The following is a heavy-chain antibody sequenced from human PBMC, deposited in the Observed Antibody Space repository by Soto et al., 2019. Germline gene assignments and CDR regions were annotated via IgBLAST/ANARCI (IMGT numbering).Heavy chain of an antibody. CDR2: IVVGSGNT. V-gene: IGHV1-58*01. CDR3: AADPSYYYDSSGYSDY. D-gene: IGHD3-22*01. Sequence: GASVKVSCKASGFTFTSSAVQWVPQARGQRLEWIGWIVVGSGNTNYAQKFQERVTITRDMSTSTAYMELSSLRSEDTAVYYCAADPSYYYDSSGYSDYWGQGTLVTVSS. J-gene: IGHJ4*02. CDR1: GFTFTSSA.